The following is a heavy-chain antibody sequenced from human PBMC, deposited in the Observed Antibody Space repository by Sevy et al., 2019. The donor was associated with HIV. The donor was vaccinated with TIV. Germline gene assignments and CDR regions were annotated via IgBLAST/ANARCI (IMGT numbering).Heavy chain of an antibody. Sequence: SETLSLTCTVSGGSISSYYWSWIRQPPGKGLEWIGYIYYSGSTNYNPSLKSRVTIPVDTSKNQFSLKLSSVTAADTAVYYCARGGCGGDCFTNWGQGTLVTVSS. CDR2: IYYSGST. D-gene: IGHD2-21*02. CDR1: GGSISSYY. V-gene: IGHV4-59*01. J-gene: IGHJ4*02. CDR3: ARGGCGGDCFTN.